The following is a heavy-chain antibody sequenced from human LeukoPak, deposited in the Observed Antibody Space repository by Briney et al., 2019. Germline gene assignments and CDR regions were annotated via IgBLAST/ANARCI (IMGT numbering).Heavy chain of an antibody. Sequence: SETLSLTCAVYGGSFSGYYWSWIRQPAGKGLEWIGRIYTSGSTNYNPSLKSRVTMSVDTSKNQFSLKLSSVTAADTAVYYCARVSFYDSSGYYNWFDPWGQGTLVTVSS. V-gene: IGHV4-59*10. D-gene: IGHD3-22*01. J-gene: IGHJ5*02. CDR3: ARVSFYDSSGYYNWFDP. CDR1: GGSFSGYY. CDR2: IYTSGST.